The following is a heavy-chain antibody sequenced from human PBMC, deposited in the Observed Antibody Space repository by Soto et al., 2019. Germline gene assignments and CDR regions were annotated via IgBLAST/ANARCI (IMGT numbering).Heavy chain of an antibody. J-gene: IGHJ6*02. CDR1: GGSISSGDYY. CDR3: ARVVLVPAAPSFPSVMDV. Sequence: SETLSLTCTVSGGSISSGDYYWSWIRQPPGKGLEWIGYIYYSGSTYYNPSLKSRVTISVDTSKNQFSLKLSSVAAADTAVYYCARVVLVPAAPSFPSVMDVWGQGTTVTVSS. CDR2: IYYSGST. D-gene: IGHD2-2*01. V-gene: IGHV4-30-4*01.